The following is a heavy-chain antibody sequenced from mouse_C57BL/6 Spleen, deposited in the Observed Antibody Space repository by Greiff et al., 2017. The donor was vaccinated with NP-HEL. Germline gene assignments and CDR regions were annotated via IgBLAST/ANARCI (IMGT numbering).Heavy chain of an antibody. Sequence: DVKLVESGGDLVKPGGSLKLSCAASGFTFSSYGMSWVRQTPDKRLEWVATISSGGSYTYYPDSVKGRFTISRDNAKNTLYLQMSSLKSEDTAMYYCARIYGNWFAYWGQGTLVTVSA. CDR1: GFTFSSYG. V-gene: IGHV5-6*02. CDR2: ISSGGSYT. D-gene: IGHD1-1*01. CDR3: ARIYGNWFAY. J-gene: IGHJ3*01.